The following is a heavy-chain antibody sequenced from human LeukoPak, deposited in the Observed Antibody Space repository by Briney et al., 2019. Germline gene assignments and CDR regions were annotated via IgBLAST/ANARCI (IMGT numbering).Heavy chain of an antibody. V-gene: IGHV3-7*01. CDR3: ARDGTAAGLYFDL. Sequence: GGSLRLSCAVSGFTFSDYWMNWVRQAPGKGLEWVASISQNGAEKSYVDSVKGRFTISRDNPKNSLYPQMSSLRAEDTAVYYCARDGTAAGLYFDLWGQGTLVTVSS. D-gene: IGHD6-13*01. J-gene: IGHJ4*01. CDR1: GFTFSDYW. CDR2: ISQNGAEK.